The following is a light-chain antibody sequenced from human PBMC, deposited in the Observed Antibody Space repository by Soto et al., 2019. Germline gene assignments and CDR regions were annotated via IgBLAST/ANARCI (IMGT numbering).Light chain of an antibody. J-gene: IGLJ1*01. Sequence: QSVLTQPPSVSAAPGQKVTISCSGSSSNIGNNYVSWYQQLPGTAPKLLIYDNNKRPSGIPDRFSGSKSGTSATLGITGLQTGAEADYYCGTWDSNLRARVFGTGTKLTVL. CDR3: GTWDSNLRARV. V-gene: IGLV1-51*01. CDR1: SSNIGNNY. CDR2: DNN.